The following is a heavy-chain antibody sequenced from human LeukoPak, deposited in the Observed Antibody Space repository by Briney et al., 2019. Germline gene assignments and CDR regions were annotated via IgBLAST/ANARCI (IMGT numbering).Heavy chain of an antibody. CDR2: IYTSGST. D-gene: IGHD2-15*01. V-gene: IGHV4-4*07. CDR3: ARINFDCSGGSCYTYYFGY. J-gene: IGHJ4*02. CDR1: GGSISSYY. Sequence: SETLSLTCTVSGGSISSYYWSWIRQPAGKGLEWIGRIYTSGSTNYNPSLKSRVTMSVDTSKNQFSLKLSSVTAADTAVYYCARINFDCSGGSCYTYYFGYWGQGTLVTVSS.